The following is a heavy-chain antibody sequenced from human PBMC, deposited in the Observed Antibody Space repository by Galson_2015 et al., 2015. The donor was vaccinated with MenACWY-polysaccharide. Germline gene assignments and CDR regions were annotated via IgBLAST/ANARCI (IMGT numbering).Heavy chain of an antibody. J-gene: IGHJ4*02. CDR1: GYSFSRHD. CDR3: ARRGVFGSGAYDEFDS. V-gene: IGHV1-8*01. Sequence: CKAYGYSFSRHDLNWVRQATGQGLEWMGWVSTDTGNSGISQKYKGGLTMTRNISISTVYMELSGLTSDDTAVYYCARRGVFGSGAYDEFDSWGQGTLVTVSS. CDR2: VSTDTGNS. D-gene: IGHD3-10*01.